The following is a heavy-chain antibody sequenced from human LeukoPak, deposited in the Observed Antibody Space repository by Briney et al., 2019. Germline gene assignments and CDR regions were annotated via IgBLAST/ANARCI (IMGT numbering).Heavy chain of an antibody. D-gene: IGHD2-2*01. CDR3: ARYVVVVPAYYFDY. Sequence: SETLSLTCTVSGGSISSYYWSWIRQPPGKGLEWIGYIYYSGSTNYNPSLKSRVTISVDTSKDQFSLKLSSVTAADTAVYYCARYVVVVPAYYFDYWGQGTLVTVSS. CDR1: GGSISSYY. V-gene: IGHV4-59*01. J-gene: IGHJ4*02. CDR2: IYYSGST.